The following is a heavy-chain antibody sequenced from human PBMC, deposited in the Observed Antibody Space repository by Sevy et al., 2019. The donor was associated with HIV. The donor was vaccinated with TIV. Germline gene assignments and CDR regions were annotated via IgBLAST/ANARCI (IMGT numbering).Heavy chain of an antibody. J-gene: IGHJ6*02. D-gene: IGHD5-12*01. CDR2: ISSSSSTM. CDR1: GFTFSSYS. Sequence: GGSLRLSCAASGFTFSSYSMNWVRQAPGKGLERVSYISSSSSTMYYADSVKGRFTISRDNAKNSLYLQMNSLRDEDTAVYYCARDRGRYSGYDYYYYGMDVWGQGTTVTVSS. CDR3: ARDRGRYSGYDYYYYGMDV. V-gene: IGHV3-48*02.